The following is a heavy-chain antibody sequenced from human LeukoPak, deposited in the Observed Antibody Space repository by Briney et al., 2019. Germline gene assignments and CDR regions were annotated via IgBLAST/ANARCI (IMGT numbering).Heavy chain of an antibody. CDR2: IRSRGADI. D-gene: IGHD3-16*02. CDR3: ARALSWTYLDF. CDR1: GFTLSDYY. Sequence: GGSLRLSCAASGFTLSDYYVTWIRQAPGGGLEGVSYIRSRGADIFYADSVKGRFSISRDIAKNSLYLQMDSLRAEDTAVYYCARALSWTYLDFWGQGTLVTVSS. V-gene: IGHV3-11*01. J-gene: IGHJ4*02.